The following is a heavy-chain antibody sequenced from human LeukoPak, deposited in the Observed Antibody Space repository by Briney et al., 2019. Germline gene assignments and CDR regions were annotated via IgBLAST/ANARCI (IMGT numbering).Heavy chain of an antibody. Sequence: SETLSLTCAVYGGSFSGYYWSWIRQPPGKGLEWIGEINHSGSTNYNPSLKSRVTISVDTSKNQFSPKLSSVTAADTAVYYCARVFADIVVVVAATSYYYYMDVWGKGTTVTVSS. D-gene: IGHD2-15*01. J-gene: IGHJ6*03. CDR3: ARVFADIVVVVAATSYYYYMDV. CDR2: INHSGST. V-gene: IGHV4-34*01. CDR1: GGSFSGYY.